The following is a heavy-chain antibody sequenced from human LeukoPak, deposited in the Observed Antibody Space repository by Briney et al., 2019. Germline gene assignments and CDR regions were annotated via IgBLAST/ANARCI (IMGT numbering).Heavy chain of an antibody. CDR2: INYSGST. CDR3: ARAVSGRFDY. Sequence: SETLSLTCSVSGGPLSSFHWGCLPQPPEKALEWTGDINYSGSTNYNPSLKSRVTISVDTSKNQFSLKLSSVTAADTAVYYCARAVSGRFDYWGQGTLVTVSS. CDR1: GGPLSSFH. V-gene: IGHV4-59*08. J-gene: IGHJ4*02. D-gene: IGHD6-19*01.